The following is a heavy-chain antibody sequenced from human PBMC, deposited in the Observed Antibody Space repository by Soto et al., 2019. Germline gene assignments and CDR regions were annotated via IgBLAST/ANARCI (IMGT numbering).Heavy chain of an antibody. J-gene: IGHJ4*02. CDR3: ARVTPIAAVAHFDY. CDR1: GFTFSSYS. V-gene: IGHV3-21*01. CDR2: ISSSSSYI. Sequence: GGSLRLSCAASGFTFSSYSMNWVRQAPGKGLEWVSSISSSSSYIYYADSVKGRFTISRDNAKNSLYLQMNSLRDEDTAVYYCARVTPIAAVAHFDYWGQGTLVTVSS. D-gene: IGHD6-13*01.